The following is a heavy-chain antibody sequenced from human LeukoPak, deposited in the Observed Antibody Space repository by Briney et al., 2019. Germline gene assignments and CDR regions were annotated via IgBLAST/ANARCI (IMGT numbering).Heavy chain of an antibody. J-gene: IGHJ4*02. CDR1: GFTFITYG. D-gene: IGHD3-10*01. V-gene: IGHV3-30*02. CDR3: AKDYSYYGSGSLLDY. Sequence: GGSLRLSCAASGFTFITYGMHWVRQVPGKGLEWVAFIRHDGTNKYYTDPVKGRFTISRDNSKNTVYLQMSSLRAEDTAVYYCAKDYSYYGSGSLLDYWGQGTRVTVSS. CDR2: IRHDGTNK.